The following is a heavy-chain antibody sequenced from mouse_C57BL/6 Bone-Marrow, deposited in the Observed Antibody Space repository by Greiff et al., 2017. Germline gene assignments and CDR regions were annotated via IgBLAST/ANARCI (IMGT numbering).Heavy chain of an antibody. CDR3: ARGGLRLPFAY. CDR1: GYTFTSYT. V-gene: IGHV1-4*01. Sequence: VQVVESGAELARPGASVKMSCKASGYTFTSYTMHWVKQRPGQGLEWIGYINPSSGYTKYNQKFKDKATLTADKSSSTAYMQLGSLTSEDSAVYYCARGGLRLPFAYWGQGTLVTVSA. D-gene: IGHD3-2*02. CDR2: INPSSGYT. J-gene: IGHJ3*01.